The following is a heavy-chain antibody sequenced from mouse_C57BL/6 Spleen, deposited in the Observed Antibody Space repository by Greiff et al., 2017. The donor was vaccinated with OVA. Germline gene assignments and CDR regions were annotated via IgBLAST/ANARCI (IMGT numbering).Heavy chain of an antibody. CDR3: ARYPYYFDY. Sequence: QVQLHQPGAELVKPGASVKMSCKASGYTFTSYWITWVKQRPGQGLEWIGDIYPGSGSTNYNEKFKGKATLTVDTSSSPAYMQLSSLTSEDSAVYYCARYPYYFDYWGQGTTLTVSS. J-gene: IGHJ2*01. CDR2: IYPGSGST. V-gene: IGHV1-55*01. CDR1: GYTFTSYW.